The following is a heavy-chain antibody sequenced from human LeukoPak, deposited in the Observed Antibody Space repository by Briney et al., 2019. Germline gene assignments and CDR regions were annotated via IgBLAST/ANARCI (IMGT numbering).Heavy chain of an antibody. CDR2: INSDGSST. J-gene: IGHJ3*01. V-gene: IGHV3-74*01. Sequence: PGGSLRLSCAASGFTFSTYWMYWVRQAPGKGLVWVSRINSDGSSTFYADSMKGRFTISRDNAKNTLYLQLSSLRAEDTAVYYCAREETAMSSGAFDFWGQGTMVTVSS. CDR1: GFTFSTYW. CDR3: AREETAMSSGAFDF. D-gene: IGHD5-18*01.